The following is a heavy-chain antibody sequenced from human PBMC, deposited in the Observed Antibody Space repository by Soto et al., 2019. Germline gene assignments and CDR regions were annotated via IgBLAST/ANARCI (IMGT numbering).Heavy chain of an antibody. J-gene: IGHJ4*02. CDR2: ISYDGSNK. V-gene: IGHV3-30*18. Sequence: QVQLVESGGGVVQPGRSLRLSCAASGFTFSSYGMHWVRQAPGKGLEWVAVISYDGSNKYYADSVKGRFTISRDNSKNMLYLQMNSLRAEDTAVYYCAKDYQYSTPYYFDYWGQGTLVTVSS. CDR3: AKDYQYSTPYYFDY. CDR1: GFTFSSYG. D-gene: IGHD6-6*01.